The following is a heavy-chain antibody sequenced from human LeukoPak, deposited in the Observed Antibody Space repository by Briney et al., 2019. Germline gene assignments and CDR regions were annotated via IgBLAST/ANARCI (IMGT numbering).Heavy chain of an antibody. V-gene: IGHV3-48*03. CDR2: ISRHSSGSTI. D-gene: IGHD3-10*01. CDR1: GFTFSSYE. CDR3: ARETITMIRGVIITDYYYQMDV. Sequence: GGSLRLSCAASGFTFSSYEMNWVRQAPGKGLEWISYISRHSSGSTIYYADSVKGRFTISRDNAKNSLYLQMNSLRAENTAVYYCARETITMIRGVIITDYYYQMDVWSKGTSVTVYS. J-gene: IGHJ6*03.